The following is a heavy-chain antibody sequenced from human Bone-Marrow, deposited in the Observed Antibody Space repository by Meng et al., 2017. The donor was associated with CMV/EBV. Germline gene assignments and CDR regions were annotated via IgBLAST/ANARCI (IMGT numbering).Heavy chain of an antibody. Sequence: GSLRLSCTVSGGSISSYYWSWIRQPPGKGLEWIGYIYYSGSTNYNPSLKSRVTISVDTSKNQFSLKLSSVTAADTAVYYCARDQREGAGWSGYYYGMDFWGPGNTVTVSS. D-gene: IGHD3-3*01. CDR1: GGSISSYY. J-gene: IGHJ6*02. CDR2: IYYSGST. V-gene: IGHV4-59*01. CDR3: ARDQREGAGWSGYYYGMDF.